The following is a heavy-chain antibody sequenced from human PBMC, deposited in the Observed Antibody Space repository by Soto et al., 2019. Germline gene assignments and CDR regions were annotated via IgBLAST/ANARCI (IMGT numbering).Heavy chain of an antibody. D-gene: IGHD3-3*01. J-gene: IGHJ4*02. CDR3: ARSFCALPGDS. Sequence: PGGSLRLSCAASGFTFSSYWMSWVRQGPGKGPEWVANIKQDGSEKYYVDSVKGRFTISRDNAKNSLYLQMTSLRAEDTAVYHCARSFCALPGDSWGEGTLLTV. CDR1: GFTFSSYW. V-gene: IGHV3-7*05. CDR2: IKQDGSEK.